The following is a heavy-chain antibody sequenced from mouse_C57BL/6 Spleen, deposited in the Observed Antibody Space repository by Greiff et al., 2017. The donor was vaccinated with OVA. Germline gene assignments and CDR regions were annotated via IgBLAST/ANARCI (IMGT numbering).Heavy chain of an antibody. D-gene: IGHD1-1*01. CDR1: GYTFTSYW. CDR2: IYPGSGST. V-gene: IGHV1-55*01. CDR3: ARIDYGSSYGWYFDV. J-gene: IGHJ1*03. Sequence: VQLQQPGAELVKPGASVKMSCKASGYTFTSYWITWVKQRPGQGLEWIGDIYPGSGSTNYNEKFKSKATLTVDTSSSTAYMQLSSLTSEDSAVYYCARIDYGSSYGWYFDVWGTGTTVTVSS.